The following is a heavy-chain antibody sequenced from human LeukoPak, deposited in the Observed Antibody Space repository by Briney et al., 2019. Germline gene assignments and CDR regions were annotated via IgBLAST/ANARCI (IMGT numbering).Heavy chain of an antibody. D-gene: IGHD3-22*01. V-gene: IGHV3-9*01. CDR3: AKDWYYDSSGYFDY. J-gene: IGHJ4*02. CDR1: GFTFDDYA. Sequence: GRSLRLSCAASGFTFDDYAMHWVRQAPGKGLEWVSGTSWNSGSIGYADSVKGRFTISRDNAKNSLYLQMNSLRAEDTALYYCAKDWYYDSSGYFDYWGQGTLVTVSS. CDR2: TSWNSGSI.